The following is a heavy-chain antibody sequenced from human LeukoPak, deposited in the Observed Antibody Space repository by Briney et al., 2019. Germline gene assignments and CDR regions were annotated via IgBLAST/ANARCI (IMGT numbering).Heavy chain of an antibody. CDR2: INSDGSST. Sequence: GGSLRLSCAASGFTFSSYWMHWVRQAPGKGLVWVSRINSDGSSTSYADSVKGRFTISRDNSLNTLYLQMTSLRVEDTAVYFWAKKDRGPHSPLDFWGQGTLVNGFS. CDR1: GFTFSSYW. J-gene: IGHJ4*02. CDR3: AKKDRGPHSPLDF. V-gene: IGHV3-74*01. D-gene: IGHD3-3*01.